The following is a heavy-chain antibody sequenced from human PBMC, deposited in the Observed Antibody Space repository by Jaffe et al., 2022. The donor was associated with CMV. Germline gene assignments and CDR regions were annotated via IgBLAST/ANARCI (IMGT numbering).Heavy chain of an antibody. CDR2: ISSSGSTI. V-gene: IGHV3-11*01. D-gene: IGHD3-3*01. CDR3: ARDSEGDYDFWSAYRRGSVDV. J-gene: IGHJ6*02. Sequence: QVQLVESGGGLVKPGGSLRLSCAASGFTFSDYYMSWIRQAPGKGLEWVSYISSSGSTIYYADSVKGRFTISRDNAKNSLYLQMNSLRAEDTAVYYCARDSEGDYDFWSAYRRGSVDVWGQGTTVTVSS. CDR1: GFTFSDYY.